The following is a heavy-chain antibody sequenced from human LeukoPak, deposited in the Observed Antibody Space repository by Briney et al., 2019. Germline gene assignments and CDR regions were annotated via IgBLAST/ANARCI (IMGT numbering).Heavy chain of an antibody. CDR3: TTDLYYYDSSGYYYVNY. CDR2: IKSKTDGGTT. CDR1: GFTFSSAW. V-gene: IGHV3-15*01. Sequence: PGGSLRLSCAASGFTFSSAWMSWVRQAPGKGLEWVGRIKSKTDGGTTDYAAPVKGRFTISRDDSKNTLYLQMNSLKTEDTAVYYCTTDLYYYDSSGYYYVNYWGQGTLVTVSS. D-gene: IGHD3-22*01. J-gene: IGHJ4*02.